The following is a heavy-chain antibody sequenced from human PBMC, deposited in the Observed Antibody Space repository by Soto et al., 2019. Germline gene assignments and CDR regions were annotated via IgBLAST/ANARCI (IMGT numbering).Heavy chain of an antibody. Sequence: PGGSLRLSCAASGFIFSYSGMHRVRQAPGKGLEWVAVVLHDGSYQNYADSVKGRFIVSRDNSKNTVDLLMNSLRVDDTAVYYCVKWDNAYFDSWGPGTLVTVSS. J-gene: IGHJ4*02. CDR1: GFIFSYSG. CDR3: VKWDNAYFDS. CDR2: VLHDGSYQ. V-gene: IGHV3-30*03. D-gene: IGHD1-26*01.